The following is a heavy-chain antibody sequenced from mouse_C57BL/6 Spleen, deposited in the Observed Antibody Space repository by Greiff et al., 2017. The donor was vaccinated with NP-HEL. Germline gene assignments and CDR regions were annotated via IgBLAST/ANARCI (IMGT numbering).Heavy chain of an antibody. CDR2: IYPRSGNT. Sequence: VQLQQSGAELARPGASVKLSCKASGYTFTSYGISWVKQSTGQGLEWIGEIYPRSGNTYYNEKLKGKATLTADKSSSTAYMELSSLTSEDSAVYFCASSLITTVAGGYWGQGTTLTVSS. J-gene: IGHJ2*01. CDR3: ASSLITTVAGGY. CDR1: GYTFTSYG. V-gene: IGHV1-81*01. D-gene: IGHD1-1*01.